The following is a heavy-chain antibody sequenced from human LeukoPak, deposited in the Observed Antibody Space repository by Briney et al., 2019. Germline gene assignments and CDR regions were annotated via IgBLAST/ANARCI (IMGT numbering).Heavy chain of an antibody. V-gene: IGHV3-30*14. CDR1: GFTFDNYA. J-gene: IGHJ4*02. D-gene: IGHD2-15*01. CDR2: ISYDGSRE. Sequence: PGGSLRLSCEASGFTFDNYAMRWVRQAPGKRVEGVAVISYDGSREYYPDSVKGRFTISRDNSKNTLYLQMKGLKTEDTGVYYCAREGSIVARTDYWGQGDLVIVSS. CDR3: AREGSIVARTDY.